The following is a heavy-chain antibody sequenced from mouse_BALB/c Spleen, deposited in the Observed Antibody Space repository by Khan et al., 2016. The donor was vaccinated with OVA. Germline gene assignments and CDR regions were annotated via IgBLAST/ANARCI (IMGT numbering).Heavy chain of an antibody. V-gene: IGHV1-7*01. Sequence: VVLVESGAEVAKPGASVKMSCKASGYTFTAYWIHWVKQRPGQGLEWIGYIDPSTSYTEYNQKFKDKATLTTDKSSSTAYMQLSSLTSEDSAVYYCARRGLVGIFAYWGQGTLVTVSA. D-gene: IGHD1-1*02. CDR3: ARRGLVGIFAY. J-gene: IGHJ3*01. CDR2: IDPSTSYT. CDR1: GYTFTAYW.